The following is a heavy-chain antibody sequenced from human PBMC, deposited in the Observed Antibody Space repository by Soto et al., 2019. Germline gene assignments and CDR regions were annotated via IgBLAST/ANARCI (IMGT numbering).Heavy chain of an antibody. CDR2: IYTSGST. Sequence: SETLFLTCTVSGGSISSYYWSWIRQPAGKGLEWIGRIYTSGSTNYNPSLKSRVTMSVDTSKNQFSLKLSSVTAADTAVYYCARDHSLDYYGSGSYYNPYNWFDPWGQGTLVTVS. V-gene: IGHV4-4*07. J-gene: IGHJ5*02. D-gene: IGHD3-10*01. CDR3: ARDHSLDYYGSGSYYNPYNWFDP. CDR1: GGSISSYY.